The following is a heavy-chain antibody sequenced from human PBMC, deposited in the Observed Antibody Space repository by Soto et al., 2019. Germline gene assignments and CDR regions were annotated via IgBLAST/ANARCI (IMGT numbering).Heavy chain of an antibody. CDR3: AIDTGAVAGLDY. D-gene: IGHD6-19*01. Sequence: QVQLQESGPGLVKPSGTQSLTCAVSSGSISSSNWWSWVRQSPGKGLEWIGEIYHSGSTNYNPSLKSRVTMSVDKSKNQFSLKLSCVTAADTAVYYCAIDTGAVAGLDYWGQGTLVTVSS. J-gene: IGHJ4*01. V-gene: IGHV4-4*02. CDR2: IYHSGST. CDR1: SGSISSSNW.